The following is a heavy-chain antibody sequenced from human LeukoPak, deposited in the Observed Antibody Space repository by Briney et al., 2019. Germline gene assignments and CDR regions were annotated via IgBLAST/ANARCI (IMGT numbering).Heavy chain of an antibody. J-gene: IGHJ1*01. D-gene: IGHD2-2*02. CDR1: GFTFGDYG. V-gene: IGHV3-49*04. CDR3: TRGYCSSTNCYSYS. CDR2: IRSKAYGATT. Sequence: GGSLRLSCTASGFTFGDYGMSWVRQAPGKGLEWVGFIRSKAYGATTEYATSVKGRFTISRDDSKSIAYLQMNSLKIEDTAVYYCTRGYCSSTNCYSYSWGQGPWSPSPQ.